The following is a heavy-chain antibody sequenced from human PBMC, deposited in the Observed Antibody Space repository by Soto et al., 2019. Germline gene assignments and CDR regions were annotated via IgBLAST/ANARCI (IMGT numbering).Heavy chain of an antibody. CDR3: AREFSNSPEAFDS. V-gene: IGHV4-61*01. Sequence: SETLSLTCTVSGGSVNSDNFYWSWIRQPPGRGLEWIGYIYYTGSTNYNPSLKSRVTISIDTSRNQFSLKLSSVSAAETAVYYCAREFSNSPEAFDSWGQGSLVTVSS. D-gene: IGHD6-6*01. J-gene: IGHJ4*02. CDR1: GGSVNSDNFY. CDR2: IYYTGST.